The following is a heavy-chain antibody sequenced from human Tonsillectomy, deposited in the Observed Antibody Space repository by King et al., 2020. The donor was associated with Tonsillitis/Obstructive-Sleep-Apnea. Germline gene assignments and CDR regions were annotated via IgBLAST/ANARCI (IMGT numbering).Heavy chain of an antibody. Sequence: VQLQESGPGLVKPSETLSLTCTVSGGSISSYYWSWIRQPPGKGLEWIGYIYYSGSTNYNPSLKSRVSISVDTSKNQFSLKLSSVTAADTAVYFCARHRGGSSWLFDYWGQGTLVTVS. V-gene: IGHV4-59*08. D-gene: IGHD6-13*01. CDR3: ARHRGGSSWLFDY. CDR2: IYYSGST. CDR1: GGSISSYY. J-gene: IGHJ4*02.